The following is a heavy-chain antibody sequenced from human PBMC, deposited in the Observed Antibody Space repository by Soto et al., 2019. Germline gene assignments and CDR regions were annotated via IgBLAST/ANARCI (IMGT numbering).Heavy chain of an antibody. CDR1: GFIFSVYG. CDR3: ATGTGGYGPIDY. Sequence: QVQLVESGGGVVQPGGSLRLSCAASGFIFSVYGMHWVRQAPGKGLEWVAIIYYDGSNKYYADSAKGRFTISRDNSRNTLFMKMNSLRAEDTAVYYCATGTGGYGPIDYWGQGTLVTVSS. V-gene: IGHV3-33*02. J-gene: IGHJ4*02. D-gene: IGHD5-12*01. CDR2: IYYDGSNK.